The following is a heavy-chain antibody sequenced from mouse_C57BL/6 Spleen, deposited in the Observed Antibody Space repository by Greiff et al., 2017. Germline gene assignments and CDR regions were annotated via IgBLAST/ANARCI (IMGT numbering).Heavy chain of an antibody. CDR3: TTSYYSNYDRFAY. D-gene: IGHD2-5*01. V-gene: IGHV14-1*01. Sequence: VQLQQSGAELVRPGASVKLSCTASGFNIKDYYMHWVKPRPEQGLEWIGRIDPEDGDTEYAPKFQGKATMPADTSSNTAYLQLSSLTSEDTAVYYCTTSYYSNYDRFAYWGQGTLVTVSA. J-gene: IGHJ3*01. CDR2: IDPEDGDT. CDR1: GFNIKDYY.